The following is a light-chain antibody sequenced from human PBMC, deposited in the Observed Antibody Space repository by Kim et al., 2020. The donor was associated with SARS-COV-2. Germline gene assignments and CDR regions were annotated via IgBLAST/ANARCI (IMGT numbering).Light chain of an antibody. CDR1: QSVATN. CDR3: QQYNDWPPWT. Sequence: SPGERVTLSCRASQSVATNLAWYQEKPGQPPRLLIYGASTRATDIPVRFTGSGSGTEFTLTISSLRSEDFAVYYCQQYNDWPPWTFGQGTKVDIK. CDR2: GAS. J-gene: IGKJ1*01. V-gene: IGKV3-15*01.